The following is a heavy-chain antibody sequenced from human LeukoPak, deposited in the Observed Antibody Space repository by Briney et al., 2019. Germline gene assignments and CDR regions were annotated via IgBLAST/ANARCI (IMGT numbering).Heavy chain of an antibody. J-gene: IGHJ5*02. Sequence: PGGSLRLSCAASGFTFSSYAMSWVRQAPGKGLEWVSAISGSGGSTYYADSVKGRFTISRDNSKNTLYLQMNSLRAEDTAVYYRSKPYDSRWGYKFDPWGQGTLVTVSS. D-gene: IGHD3-22*01. CDR2: ISGSGGST. CDR3: SKPYDSRWGYKFDP. V-gene: IGHV3-23*01. CDR1: GFTFSSYA.